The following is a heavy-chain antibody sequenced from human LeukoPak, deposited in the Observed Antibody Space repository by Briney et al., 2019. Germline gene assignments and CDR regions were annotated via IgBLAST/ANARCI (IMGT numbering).Heavy chain of an antibody. V-gene: IGHV1-3*01. CDR1: GYTFTSYA. D-gene: IGHD3-9*01. CDR3: ARSADILTGYYIADY. CDR2: INAGNGNT. Sequence: ASVKVSCKASGYTFTSYAMQWVRQAPGQRLEWMGWINAGNGNTKYSQKFQGRVTITRDTSASTAYMELSSLRSEDTAVYYCARSADILTGYYIADYWGQGTLVTVSS. J-gene: IGHJ4*02.